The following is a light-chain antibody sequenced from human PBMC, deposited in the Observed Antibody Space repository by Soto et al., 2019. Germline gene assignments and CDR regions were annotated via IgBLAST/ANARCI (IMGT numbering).Light chain of an antibody. CDR1: QTVRNNY. V-gene: IGKV3-20*01. J-gene: IGKJ5*01. Sequence: EFVLTQSPGSLSLSPGERATLSCRASQTVRNNYLAWYQQKPGQAPRLLIYDASSRATGIPDRFSGGGSGTDFILTISRLEPEDVAVYYCQQHGTSPYTFGQGTRLEIK. CDR2: DAS. CDR3: QQHGTSPYT.